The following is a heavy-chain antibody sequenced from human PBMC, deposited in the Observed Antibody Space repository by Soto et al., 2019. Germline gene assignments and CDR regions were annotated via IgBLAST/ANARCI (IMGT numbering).Heavy chain of an antibody. CDR3: AKDRLYSYGFYYYYMDV. CDR2: ISGSGGST. D-gene: IGHD5-18*01. Sequence: GGSLRLSCAASGFTFSSYAMSWVRQAPGKGLEWVSAISGSGGSTYYEDSVKGRFTISRDNSKNTLYLQMNSLRAEDTDVYYCAKDRLYSYGFYYYYMDVWGKGTTVTVSS. V-gene: IGHV3-23*01. CDR1: GFTFSSYA. J-gene: IGHJ6*03.